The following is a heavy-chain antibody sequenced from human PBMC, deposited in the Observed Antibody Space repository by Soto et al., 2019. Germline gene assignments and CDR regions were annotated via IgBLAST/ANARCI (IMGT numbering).Heavy chain of an antibody. Sequence: QVQLQESGPGQVKPSETLSLTCTVSGGSMNIYYWTWIRQPPGKGLEWIGYVRDTGSTNYNPSLKSRVTISIDTSRNQFSLSLSAVIAADTAVYFCARYSPPKKTYDSNPGWFDPWGQGTLVAVSS. CDR3: ARYSPPKKTYDSNPGWFDP. CDR2: VRDTGST. CDR1: GGSMNIYY. J-gene: IGHJ5*02. D-gene: IGHD3-22*01. V-gene: IGHV4-59*01.